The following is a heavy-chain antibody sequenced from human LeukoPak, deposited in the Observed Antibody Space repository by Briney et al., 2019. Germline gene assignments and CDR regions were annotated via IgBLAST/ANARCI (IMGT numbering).Heavy chain of an antibody. J-gene: IGHJ4*02. D-gene: IGHD3-10*01. Sequence: KPSETLSLTCAVYGGSFSGYYWSWIRQPPGKGLEWIGEINHSGSTNYNPSLKSRVTISVDTSKNQFSLKLSSVTAADTAVYYCARGPPLADGSGKFDYWGQGTLVTVSS. V-gene: IGHV4-34*01. CDR2: INHSGST. CDR3: ARGPPLADGSGKFDY. CDR1: GGSFSGYY.